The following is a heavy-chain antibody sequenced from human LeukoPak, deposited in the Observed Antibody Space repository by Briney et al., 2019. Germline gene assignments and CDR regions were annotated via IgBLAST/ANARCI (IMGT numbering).Heavy chain of an antibody. CDR1: GGSFSGYY. J-gene: IGHJ5*02. D-gene: IGHD6-19*01. Sequence: PSETLSLTCAVYGGSFSGYYWSWIRQPPGKGLEWIGEINHSGSTNYNPSLKSRVTISVDTSKNQFSLKLSSVTTADTAVYYCARGRGLSRRFDPWGQGTLVTVSS. CDR3: ARGRGLSRRFDP. V-gene: IGHV4-34*01. CDR2: INHSGST.